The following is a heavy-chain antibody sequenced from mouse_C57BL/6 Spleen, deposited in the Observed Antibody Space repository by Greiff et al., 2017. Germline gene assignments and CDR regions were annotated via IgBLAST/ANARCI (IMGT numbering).Heavy chain of an antibody. J-gene: IGHJ3*01. D-gene: IGHD2-5*01. CDR1: GYTFTSYW. CDR3: ARTYYSNYLFAY. CDR2: IDPSDSYT. Sequence: VQLQQPGAELVKPGASVKLSCKASGYTFTSYWMQWVKQRPGQGLEWIGEIDPSDSYTNYNQKFKGKATLTVDTSSSTAYMQLSSLTSEDSAVYYCARTYYSNYLFAYWGQGTLVTVSA. V-gene: IGHV1-50*01.